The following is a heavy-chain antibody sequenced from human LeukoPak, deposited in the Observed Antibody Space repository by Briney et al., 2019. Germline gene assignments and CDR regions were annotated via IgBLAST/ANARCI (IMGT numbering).Heavy chain of an antibody. D-gene: IGHD3-16*02. J-gene: IGHJ4*02. CDR3: ARGYYDYVWGSYPLDY. CDR2: MNPNSGNT. V-gene: IGHV1-8*01. Sequence: ASVKVSCKASGYTFTSYDINWVRLATGQGREWMGWMNPNSGNTGYAQKFQGRVTMTRNTSISTAYMELSSLRSEDTAVYYCARGYYDYVWGSYPLDYWGQGTLVTVSS. CDR1: GYTFTSYD.